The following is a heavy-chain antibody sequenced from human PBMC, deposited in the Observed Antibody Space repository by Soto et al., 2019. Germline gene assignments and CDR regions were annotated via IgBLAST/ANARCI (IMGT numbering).Heavy chain of an antibody. J-gene: IGHJ5*02. Sequence: ASVKVSCKASGGSFNSYGINWVRQAPGQGLEWMGGIIPIFGTVNNAQKFQDRVTITADESTNTVYIELNSLGYEDTAVYYCARALRSGGHDNWLDPWGQGTLVTVSS. V-gene: IGHV1-69*13. CDR2: IIPIFGTV. CDR3: ARALRSGGHDNWLDP. CDR1: GGSFNSYG. D-gene: IGHD2-15*01.